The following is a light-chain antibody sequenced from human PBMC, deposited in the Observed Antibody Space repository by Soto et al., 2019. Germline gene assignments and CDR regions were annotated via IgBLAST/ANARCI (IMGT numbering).Light chain of an antibody. CDR1: QSVGHNY. CDR3: QPRGT. V-gene: IGKV3-11*01. CDR2: DVS. J-gene: IGKJ4*01. Sequence: DNGLTQSPVTPACCAGNKATISCRASQSVGHNYLAWFQQKPGQAPRLLIYDVSNRATGIPARFSGSGSGTDFTLTISSLEPEDFAVYYCQPRGTFGGGTKVDI.